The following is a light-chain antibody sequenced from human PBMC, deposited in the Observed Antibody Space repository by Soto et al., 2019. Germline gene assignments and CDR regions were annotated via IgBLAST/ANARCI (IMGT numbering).Light chain of an antibody. CDR2: TAS. CDR1: QDTSNY. CDR3: QQAYTFPIT. V-gene: IGKV1-12*01. Sequence: DIHVTQSPPSLSASVGDRVTITFRATQDTSNYLNCDQVKPGNAPNLLISTASSLQSGVPSTFSGSGSGTDFTLPTNSLQPADFATYYCQQAYTFPITFGQGTRLEIK. J-gene: IGKJ5*01.